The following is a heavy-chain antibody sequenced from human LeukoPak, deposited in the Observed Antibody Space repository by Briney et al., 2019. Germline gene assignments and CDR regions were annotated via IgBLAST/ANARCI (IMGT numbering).Heavy chain of an antibody. CDR1: GYTFQIFG. CDR3: ATSRGTYYYGSGSSQLDY. J-gene: IGHJ4*02. V-gene: IGHV1-18*01. Sequence: ASVKVSCKASGYTFQIFGIAWVRQAPGQGLEWMGWINADNGNTDYAQKFQGRVTMTRDTSISTAYMELSRLRSDDTAVYYCATSRGTYYYGSGSSQLDYWGQGTLVTVSS. D-gene: IGHD3-10*01. CDR2: INADNGNT.